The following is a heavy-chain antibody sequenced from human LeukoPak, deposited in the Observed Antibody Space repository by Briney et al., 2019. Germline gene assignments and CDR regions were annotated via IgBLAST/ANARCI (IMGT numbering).Heavy chain of an antibody. J-gene: IGHJ4*02. CDR1: GYTFSGYY. CDR3: ARYNWNDVVSALDY. CDR2: INPNNGAT. V-gene: IGHV1-2*02. Sequence: GASVKVSCKASGYTFSGYYIHWVRQAPGQGLEWMGWINPNNGATNYAQKFQGGVTVTRDTSITTTYMELSRLTSDDTAVYYCARYNWNDVVSALDYWGQGTLVTVSS. D-gene: IGHD1-1*01.